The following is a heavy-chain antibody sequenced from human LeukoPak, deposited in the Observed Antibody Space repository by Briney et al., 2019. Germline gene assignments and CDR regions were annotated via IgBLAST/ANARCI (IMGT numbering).Heavy chain of an antibody. V-gene: IGHV5-51*01. Sequence: GESLKISCKGSGYSFNSYWIGWVRQMPGKGLEWMGIIYPGDSDTRYSPSFQGQVTISADKSISTAYLQWSSLKASDTAMYYCARLHDSSGYYLSPFDYWGQGTLVTVSS. D-gene: IGHD3-22*01. J-gene: IGHJ4*02. CDR3: ARLHDSSGYYLSPFDY. CDR2: IYPGDSDT. CDR1: GYSFNSYW.